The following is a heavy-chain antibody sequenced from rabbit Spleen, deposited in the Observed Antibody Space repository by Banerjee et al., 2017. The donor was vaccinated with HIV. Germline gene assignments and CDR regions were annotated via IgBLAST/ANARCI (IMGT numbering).Heavy chain of an antibody. CDR2: IDPVFGIT. D-gene: IGHD8-1*01. CDR3: ARDGAGGSYFAL. CDR1: GFTLSNYY. J-gene: IGHJ4*01. Sequence: QLVESAGGLVQPGGSLKLSCKASGFTLSNYYMNWVRQAPGKGLEWIGYIDPVFGITYYANWVNGRFSISRENAQNTVLLQMTSLTAADTATYFCARDGAGGSYFALWGPGTLVTVS. V-gene: IGHV1S7*01.